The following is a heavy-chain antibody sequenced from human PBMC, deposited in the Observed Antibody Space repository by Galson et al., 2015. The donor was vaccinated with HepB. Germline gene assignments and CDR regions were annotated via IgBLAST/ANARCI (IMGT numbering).Heavy chain of an antibody. CDR2: INQDGSET. CDR3: ARDRGSGWYADILQSPFFSRGQV. Sequence: SLRLSCAASGFTFSRYWMTWVRQAPGKGLEWVANINQDGSETYYVDSVKGRLTISRDNAKNSLYLQMNTLRAEDTAVYYCARDRGSGWYADILQSPFFSRGQVWGQGTLVTVSS. CDR1: GFTFSRYW. D-gene: IGHD6-19*01. J-gene: IGHJ4*02. V-gene: IGHV3-7*01.